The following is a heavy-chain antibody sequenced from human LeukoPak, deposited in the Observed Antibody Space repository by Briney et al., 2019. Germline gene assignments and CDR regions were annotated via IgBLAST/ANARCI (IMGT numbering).Heavy chain of an antibody. CDR1: GFTFSSYS. J-gene: IGHJ4*02. D-gene: IGHD2-15*01. Sequence: GGSLRLSCAASGFTFSSYSMNWVRQAPGKGLEWVSYISSSSSTINYADSVKGRFTISRDNAKNSLYLQMNGLRDEDTAVYYCARYCSGGSCSDYWGQGTLVTVSS. V-gene: IGHV3-48*02. CDR2: ISSSSSTI. CDR3: ARYCSGGSCSDY.